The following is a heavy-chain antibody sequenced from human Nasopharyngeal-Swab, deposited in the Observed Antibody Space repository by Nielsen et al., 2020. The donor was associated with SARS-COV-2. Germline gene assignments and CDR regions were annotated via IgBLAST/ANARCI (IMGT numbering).Heavy chain of an antibody. CDR1: GFIFSHYG. J-gene: IGHJ4*01. D-gene: IGHD3-10*01. CDR2: IRYNGGDK. Sequence: GGSLRLSCVASGFIFSHYGMQWVRQAPGKGLEWVAFIRYNGGDKYYADSVKGRFTISRDNSKNTLYLQMNTLRVEDTAVYYCASPTYGGSDWGQGTLVTVSS. CDR3: ASPTYGGSD. V-gene: IGHV3-30*02.